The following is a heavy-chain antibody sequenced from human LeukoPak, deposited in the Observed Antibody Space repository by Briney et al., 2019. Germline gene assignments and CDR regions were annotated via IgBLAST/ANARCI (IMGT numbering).Heavy chain of an antibody. CDR2: IYHTGST. D-gene: IGHD3-10*01. J-gene: IGHJ4*02. Sequence: PSETLSLTCAVSGYSISSGYYWGWIRQPPGKGLEWIGSIYHTGSTYFNPSLKSRVTISVDTSKNQFSLKLNSVTAADTAVYFCARGSGSGNYVLDYWGQGTLVTVSS. CDR3: ARGSGSGNYVLDY. V-gene: IGHV4-38-2*01. CDR1: GYSISSGYY.